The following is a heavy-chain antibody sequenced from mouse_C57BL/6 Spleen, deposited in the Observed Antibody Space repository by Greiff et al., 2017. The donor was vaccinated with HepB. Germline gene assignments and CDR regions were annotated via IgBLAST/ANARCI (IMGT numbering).Heavy chain of an antibody. CDR2: ISNGGGST. V-gene: IGHV5-12*01. CDR3: ARHYDYGWYFDV. Sequence: DVMLVESGGGLVQPGGSLKLSCAASGFTFSDYYMYWVRQTPEKRLEWVAYISNGGGSTYYPDTVKGRFTISRDNAKNTLYLQMSRLKSEDTAMYYCARHYDYGWYFDVWGTGTTVTVSS. D-gene: IGHD2-4*01. J-gene: IGHJ1*03. CDR1: GFTFSDYY.